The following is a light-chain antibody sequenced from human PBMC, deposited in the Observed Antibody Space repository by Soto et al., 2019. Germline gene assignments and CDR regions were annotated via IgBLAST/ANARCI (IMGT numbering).Light chain of an antibody. Sequence: QLTQSPSSLSASVGDRVIITCRASQSVSSSSNWYQQKAGQAPKLLIYAASTLHRGVPSRFGGSGSGTEFTLTIISRQPADFATYYCQQNSITPPRTFGQGTKVDVK. CDR1: QSVSSS. CDR3: QQNSITPPRT. J-gene: IGKJ1*01. CDR2: AAS. V-gene: IGKV1-39*01.